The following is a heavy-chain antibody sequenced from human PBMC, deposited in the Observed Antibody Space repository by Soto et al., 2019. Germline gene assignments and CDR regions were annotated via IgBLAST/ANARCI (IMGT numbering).Heavy chain of an antibody. Sequence: QVQLVESGGGVVQPGRSLRLSCAASGFTFSSYGMHWVRQAPGKGLEWVAVIWSGGSNENYADSVKGRFTISRDNSKIMLYLQMNSLRAEDTAVYYCARGHGTSYFDYWGQGSLVTVSS. CDR3: ARGHGTSYFDY. CDR1: GFTFSSYG. V-gene: IGHV3-33*01. CDR2: IWSGGSNE. J-gene: IGHJ4*02. D-gene: IGHD2-2*01.